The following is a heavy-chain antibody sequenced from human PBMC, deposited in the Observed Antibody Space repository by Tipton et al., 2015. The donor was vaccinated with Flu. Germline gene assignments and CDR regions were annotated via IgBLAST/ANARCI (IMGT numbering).Heavy chain of an antibody. D-gene: IGHD6-6*01. Sequence: TLSLTCAVSGDSISSDYHWGWIRQFPGKGLEWIGTVSRSGSTIYSPSLKSRVTISVDTSKSQFSLKLSSVTAADTAVYYCARGTRGIAPRRWFDPWGQGTQVTVSS. CDR2: VSRSGST. J-gene: IGHJ5*02. CDR3: ARGTRGIAPRRWFDP. CDR1: GDSISSDYH. V-gene: IGHV4-38-2*01.